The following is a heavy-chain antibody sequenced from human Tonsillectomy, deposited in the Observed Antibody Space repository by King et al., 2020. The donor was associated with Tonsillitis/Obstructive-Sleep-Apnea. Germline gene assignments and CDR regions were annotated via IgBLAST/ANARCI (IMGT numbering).Heavy chain of an antibody. CDR3: ARVSPADDYYYYMDV. CDR2: IYYSETT. V-gene: IGHV4-39*01. J-gene: IGHJ6*03. CDR1: GGSINSNTYY. Sequence: LQLQESGPGLVKPSETLSLTCIVSGGSINSNTYYWGWIRQPPGKGLECIGTIYYSETTYYNPSLKSRVTISVDTSKNQFSLKLSSVTAADTAVYYCARVSPADDYYYYMDVWGKGTTVTVSS.